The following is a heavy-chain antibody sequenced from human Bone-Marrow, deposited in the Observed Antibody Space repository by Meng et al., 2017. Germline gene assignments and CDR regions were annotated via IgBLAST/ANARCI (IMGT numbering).Heavy chain of an antibody. D-gene: IGHD5-12*01. V-gene: IGHV4-34*01. J-gene: IGHJ4*02. Sequence: NHSGSTNYNPSLNSRVTISVDTSMNQFSLKLSSVTAADTAVYYCARGGIVATSSLDYWGQGTLVTVSS. CDR3: ARGGIVATSSLDY. CDR2: NHSGST.